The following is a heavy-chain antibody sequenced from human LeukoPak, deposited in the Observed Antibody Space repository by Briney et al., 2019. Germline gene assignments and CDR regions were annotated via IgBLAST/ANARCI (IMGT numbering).Heavy chain of an antibody. CDR1: GGSISSSNW. CDR2: IYHSGST. J-gene: IGHJ6*02. V-gene: IGHV4-4*02. Sequence: PSETLSLTCAVSGGSISSSNWWSWVRQPPGKGLEWIGEIYHSGSTNYNPSLKSRVTISVDKSKNQFSLKLSSVTAADTAVYYCASRVVPAAMPAYYYYGMDVWGQGTTVTVSS. CDR3: ASRVVPAAMPAYYYYGMDV. D-gene: IGHD2-2*01.